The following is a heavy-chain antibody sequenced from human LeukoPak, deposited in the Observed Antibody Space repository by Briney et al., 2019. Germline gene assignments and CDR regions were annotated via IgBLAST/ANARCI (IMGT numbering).Heavy chain of an antibody. CDR1: GYSFTSYG. D-gene: IGHD3-10*01. J-gene: IGHJ4*02. V-gene: IGHV1-18*01. Sequence: ASVKVSCKASGYSFTSYGISWVRQAPGQGLEWMGWSSAYGNTNYAQKFQGRVTITADESTSTAYMELSSLRSEDTAVYYCATHYGSGSYSFDYWGQGTLVTVSS. CDR2: SSAYGNT. CDR3: ATHYGSGSYSFDY.